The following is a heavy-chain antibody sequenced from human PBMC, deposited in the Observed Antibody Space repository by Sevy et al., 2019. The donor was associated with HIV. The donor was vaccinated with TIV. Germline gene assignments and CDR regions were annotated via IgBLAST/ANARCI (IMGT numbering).Heavy chain of an antibody. Sequence: ASVKVSCKTSGYTFSSHDINWVRQAPGQGLEWMGWMNPNNGNTGYVQKFQDRVTMTRDSSIATAYMELRGLTSDDTAVYYCARDPSGNDLTPHYRDYYGLDVWGQGTAVTVSS. V-gene: IGHV1-8*01. J-gene: IGHJ6*02. CDR3: ARDPSGNDLTPHYRDYYGLDV. D-gene: IGHD1-1*01. CDR2: MNPNNGNT. CDR1: GYTFSSHD.